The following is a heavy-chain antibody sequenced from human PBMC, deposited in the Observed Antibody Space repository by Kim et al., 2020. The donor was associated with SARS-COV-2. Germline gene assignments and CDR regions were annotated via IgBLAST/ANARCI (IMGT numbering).Heavy chain of an antibody. Sequence: GESLKISCKGSGSSFSDYWIGWVRQMPGQGLEWRGIIYPGDSDTRYNPSRQGQVPIPANKSPNTAYLHWGSLKASDTGMYYCAGSPYGSGGIFNILRPDYWGQGTLVTVPS. D-gene: IGHD3-10*01. V-gene: IGHV5-51*01. CDR1: GSSFSDYW. CDR3: AGSPYGSGGIFNILRPDY. J-gene: IGHJ4*02. CDR2: IYPGDSDT.